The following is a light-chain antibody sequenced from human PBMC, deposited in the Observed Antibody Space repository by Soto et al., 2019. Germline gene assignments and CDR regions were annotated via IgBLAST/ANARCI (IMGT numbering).Light chain of an antibody. Sequence: DIQMTQSPSSVSASVGDRVTITCRASQGISNWLAWYQQKPGKATKLLIYATSNLQSGVPSRFSGSGSGTDFTLTISSLQPGDFAAYYCQQSSSFPLTFGPGTKVDIK. CDR3: QQSSSFPLT. V-gene: IGKV1-12*01. CDR1: QGISNW. J-gene: IGKJ3*01. CDR2: ATS.